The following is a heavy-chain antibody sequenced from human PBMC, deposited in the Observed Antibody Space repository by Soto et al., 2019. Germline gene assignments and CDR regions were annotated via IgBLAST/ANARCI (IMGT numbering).Heavy chain of an antibody. D-gene: IGHD4-17*01. Sequence: QVQLVQSGAEVKKPGASVKVSCEASGYTFTNYYIHWVRQARGQGLEWMGWINPNRAGTNFAQQFQGRVSMTRDTSITTAYMELNRLTADDTAVYYCARDLGYGGNSGAFDVWGQGTMITVSS. J-gene: IGHJ3*01. V-gene: IGHV1-2*02. CDR1: GYTFTNYY. CDR3: ARDLGYGGNSGAFDV. CDR2: INPNRAGT.